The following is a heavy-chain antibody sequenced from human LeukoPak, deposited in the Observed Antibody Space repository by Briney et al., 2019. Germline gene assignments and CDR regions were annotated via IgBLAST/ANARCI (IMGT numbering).Heavy chain of an antibody. Sequence: ASVRVSCKASGYIFTSYSIHWVRQAPGQGLEWMGLINPTGGSTGYAQKFQGRVTMTRDTSISTAYMELSRLRPDDTAVYYCARAAGPYYYHYMDVWGKGTTVTISS. V-gene: IGHV1-46*01. CDR2: INPTGGST. CDR3: ARAAGPYYYHYMDV. J-gene: IGHJ6*03. CDR1: GYIFTSYS.